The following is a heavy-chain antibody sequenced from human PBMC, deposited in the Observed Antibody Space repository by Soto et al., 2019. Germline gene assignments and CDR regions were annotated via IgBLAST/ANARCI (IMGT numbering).Heavy chain of an antibody. V-gene: IGHV4-31*03. D-gene: IGHD3-3*01. CDR1: GGSISSGVYY. J-gene: IGHJ6*02. CDR2: IYYSGST. Sequence: SETLSLTCTVSGGSISSGVYYWIWIRQHPGKGLEWIGYIYYSGSTYYNPSLKSRVTISVDTSKNQFSLKLSSVTAADTAVYYCAREIYDFWSGYPYGMDVWGQGTTVTVSS. CDR3: AREIYDFWSGYPYGMDV.